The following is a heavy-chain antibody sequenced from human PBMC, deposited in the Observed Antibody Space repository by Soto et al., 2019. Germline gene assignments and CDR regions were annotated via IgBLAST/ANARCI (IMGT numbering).Heavy chain of an antibody. J-gene: IGHJ6*02. V-gene: IGHV4-59*01. CDR1: GGSISSYY. Sequence: PSETLSLTCTVSGGSISSYYWSWIRQPPGKGLEWIGYIYYSGSTNYNPSLKSRVTISVNTSKNQCSLKLSSVTAADTAVYYCARDSYGENEYYYYGMDVWGQGTTVTVSS. CDR3: ARDSYGENEYYYYGMDV. CDR2: IYYSGST. D-gene: IGHD4-17*01.